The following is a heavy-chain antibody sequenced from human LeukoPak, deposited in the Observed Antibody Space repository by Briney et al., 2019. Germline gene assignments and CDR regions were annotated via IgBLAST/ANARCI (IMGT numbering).Heavy chain of an antibody. D-gene: IGHD3-22*01. CDR2: ISYDGSNK. J-gene: IGHJ6*02. CDR1: GFTFNIYA. V-gene: IGHV3-30*04. Sequence: GGSLRLSCAASGFTFNIYALHWVRQAPGKGLEWVARISYDGSNKYYADSVKGRFTISRDNSKNTLYLQMNSLRPEDTAMYYCARDTYDSIHGMDVWGQGTTVTVSS. CDR3: ARDTYDSIHGMDV.